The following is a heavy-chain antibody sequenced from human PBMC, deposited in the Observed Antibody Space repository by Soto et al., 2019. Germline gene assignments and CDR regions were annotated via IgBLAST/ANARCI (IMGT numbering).Heavy chain of an antibody. CDR2: IIPMFAAT. V-gene: IGHV1-69*01. CDR3: ARGGIVAVPAALSSYDDYTNYRFDS. CDR1: GGSFSDFA. D-gene: IGHD2-15*01. Sequence: QVQLAQSGAEVRKPGSSVKVSCRASGGSFSDFAFSWVRQAPGQGLEWMGGIIPMFAATKYAQRFQDRVTITADASTKTVYLAQSSLTSADSAVYYCARGGIVAVPAALSSYDDYTNYRFDSWGQGTLVSVSS. J-gene: IGHJ4*02.